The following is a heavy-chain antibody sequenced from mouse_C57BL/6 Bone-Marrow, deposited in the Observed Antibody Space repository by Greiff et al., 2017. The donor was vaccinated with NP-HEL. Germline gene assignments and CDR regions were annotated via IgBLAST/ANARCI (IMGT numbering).Heavy chain of an antibody. CDR2: IYPGDGDT. CDR1: GYAFRSYW. CDR3: ARGAY. J-gene: IGHJ3*01. Sequence: VKLQQSGAELVKPGASVKISCKASGYAFRSYWMNWVKQRPGKGLEWIGQIYPGDGDTNYNGKFKDKASLTADNSSSTAYMQLSSLTSGDSAVYFCARGAYWGQGTLVTVSA. V-gene: IGHV1-80*01.